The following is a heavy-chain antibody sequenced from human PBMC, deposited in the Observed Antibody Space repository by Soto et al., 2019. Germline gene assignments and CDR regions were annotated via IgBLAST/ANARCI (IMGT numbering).Heavy chain of an antibody. CDR3: ARAVSAYINSVNN. V-gene: IGHV3-23*01. Sequence: EVPLLESGGGLVQPGGSLRLSCAASGFTFNAYAMTWVRQAPGKGLEWVSAIGGSGGNRYYADSVRGRFPISRDNSKDTVDLQMNSLRVEHTAVYSCARAVSAYINSVNNWGQGILVTVSS. CDR2: IGGSGGNR. J-gene: IGHJ4*02. CDR1: GFTFNAYA. D-gene: IGHD4-4*01.